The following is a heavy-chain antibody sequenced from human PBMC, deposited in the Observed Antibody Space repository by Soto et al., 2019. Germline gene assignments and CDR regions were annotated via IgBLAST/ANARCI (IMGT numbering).Heavy chain of an antibody. D-gene: IGHD2-2*01. Sequence: GGSLRLSWAASGFTFSSYWMSWVRQAPGKGLEWVANIKKDGSEKYYVDSVKGRFTIPRDNAKNSLYLQMNSLRAEDTAVYYCARDDCSSTSCPIGYNWFDPWGQGTLVPVSP. CDR1: GFTFSSYW. J-gene: IGHJ5*02. V-gene: IGHV3-7*03. CDR3: ARDDCSSTSCPIGYNWFDP. CDR2: IKKDGSEK.